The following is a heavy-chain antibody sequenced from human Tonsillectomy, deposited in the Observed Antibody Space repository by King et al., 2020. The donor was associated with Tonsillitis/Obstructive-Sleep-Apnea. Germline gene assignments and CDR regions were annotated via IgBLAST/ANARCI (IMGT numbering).Heavy chain of an antibody. V-gene: IGHV3-7*01. D-gene: IGHD2-21*02. CDR1: GFTLNHYW. Sequence: VQLVESGGGLVQPGGSLRLSCVASGFTLNHYWMTWVRQAPGKGLEWVANIKEDGSEENYVDSVKGRFTVSRDNARNSLYLQMNSLRAEDTAVYYCARDLSVVVAAIWYDVHDIWGQGTMVTVSP. CDR2: IKEDGSEE. CDR3: ARDLSVVVAAIWYDVHDI. J-gene: IGHJ3*02.